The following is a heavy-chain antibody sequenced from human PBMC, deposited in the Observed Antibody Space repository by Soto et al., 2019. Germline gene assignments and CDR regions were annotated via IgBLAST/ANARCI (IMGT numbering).Heavy chain of an antibody. V-gene: IGHV3-30*03. Sequence: SLRLSCAASGFTFKTYGMHWVRQAPGKGLEWVAVISFGGTDKYYADSVKGRFTISRDNSKNTLYLQMNSLRAEDTAVYYCARGPPIVVVPAAEAGDGMDVWGQGTTVTVSS. CDR2: ISFGGTDK. CDR3: ARGPPIVVVPAAEAGDGMDV. D-gene: IGHD2-2*01. CDR1: GFTFKTYG. J-gene: IGHJ6*02.